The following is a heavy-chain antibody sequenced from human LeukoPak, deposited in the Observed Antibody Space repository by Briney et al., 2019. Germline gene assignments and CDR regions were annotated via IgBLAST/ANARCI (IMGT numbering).Heavy chain of an antibody. CDR1: GFTFSGSA. D-gene: IGHD3-9*01. J-gene: IGHJ4*02. CDR3: TSRIDSLDY. Sequence: GGSLRLSCAASGFTFSGSAMHWVRQASGKGLEWVGRIGSKANSYATAYAASVKGRFTISRDDSKNTAYLQMNSLKTEDTAVYYCTSRIDSLDYWGQGTLVTVSS. CDR2: IGSKANSYAT. V-gene: IGHV3-73*01.